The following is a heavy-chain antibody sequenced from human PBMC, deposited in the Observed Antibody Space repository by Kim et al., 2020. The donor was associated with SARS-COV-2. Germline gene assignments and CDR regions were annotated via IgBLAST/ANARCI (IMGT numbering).Heavy chain of an antibody. D-gene: IGHD6-19*01. Sequence: ADAGKGRFTISRDDSSNTFYLQMSSRRVEDTAVYYCAKEGTTSAWHFYFDHWGQGTQVTVSP. J-gene: IGHJ4*02. V-gene: IGHV3-23*01. CDR3: AKEGTTSAWHFYFDH.